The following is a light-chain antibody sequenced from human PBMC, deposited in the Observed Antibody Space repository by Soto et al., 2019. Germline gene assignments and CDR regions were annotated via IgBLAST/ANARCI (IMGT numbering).Light chain of an antibody. Sequence: QSVLTQPPSVSGAPGQRVTISCTGSSSNIGAGYDVHWYQQLPGTAPKLLISGNSNPPSGVPDRFSGSKSGTSASLAITGLQAEDEADYYCQSYDSSLSGYVFGTGTKVTVL. V-gene: IGLV1-40*01. J-gene: IGLJ1*01. CDR3: QSYDSSLSGYV. CDR1: SSNIGAGYD. CDR2: GNS.